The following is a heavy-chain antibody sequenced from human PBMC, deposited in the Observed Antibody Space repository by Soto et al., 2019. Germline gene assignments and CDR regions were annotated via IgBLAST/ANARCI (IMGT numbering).Heavy chain of an antibody. CDR3: AREGSYSAYNFAHGIQLWSFDF. V-gene: IGHV4-4*07. CDR1: GGSIHTFY. Sequence: ETLSLTCTVSGGSIHTFYWSWVRQPAGKGLECIGRIFSSGSTSFNPSIESRVAMPVDTSKIHFSLNLSSVTAAEMAVYYCAREGSYSAYNFAHGIQLWSFDFWGQGALVTVSS. J-gene: IGHJ4*02. CDR2: IFSSGST. D-gene: IGHD5-12*01.